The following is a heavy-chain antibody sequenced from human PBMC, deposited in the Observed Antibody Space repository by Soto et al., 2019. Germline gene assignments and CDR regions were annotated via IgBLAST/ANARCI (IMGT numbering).Heavy chain of an antibody. J-gene: IGHJ4*02. D-gene: IGHD3-3*01. CDR1: GFTFSSYG. V-gene: IGHV3-30*18. CDR2: ISYDGSNK. Sequence: QVQLVESGGGVVQPGRSLRLSCAASGFTFSSYGMHWVRQAPGKGLEWVAVISYDGSNKYYADSVKGRFTISRDNSKNTLYLQMNSLRAEDTAVYYCANGLGVFGVVSPIGWGQGTLVTVSS. CDR3: ANGLGVFGVVSPIG.